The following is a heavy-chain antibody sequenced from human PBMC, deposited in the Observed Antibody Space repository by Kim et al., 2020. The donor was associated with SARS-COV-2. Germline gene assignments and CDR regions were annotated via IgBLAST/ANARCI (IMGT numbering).Heavy chain of an antibody. Sequence: PSIKSRVTIAVDTSKNQFSLKLSSVTAADTAVYYCARPGIAAAGTGDFDYWGQGTLVTVSS. CDR3: ARPGIAAAGTGDFDY. J-gene: IGHJ4*02. D-gene: IGHD6-13*01. V-gene: IGHV4-39*01.